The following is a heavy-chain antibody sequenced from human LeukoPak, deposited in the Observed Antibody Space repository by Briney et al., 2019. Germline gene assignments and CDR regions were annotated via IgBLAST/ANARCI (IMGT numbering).Heavy chain of an antibody. CDR3: AREASTTMVTLSSVY. Sequence: ASVKVSCKASGYTFTSYYMHWVRQAPAQGLEWMGIINPGGGSTNYAQKFQGRVTMTRDTSTSTVYMELSSLRSEDTAVYYCAREASTTMVTLSSVYWGQGTLVTVSS. J-gene: IGHJ4*02. V-gene: IGHV1-46*01. CDR1: GYTFTSYY. D-gene: IGHD5-18*01. CDR2: INPGGGST.